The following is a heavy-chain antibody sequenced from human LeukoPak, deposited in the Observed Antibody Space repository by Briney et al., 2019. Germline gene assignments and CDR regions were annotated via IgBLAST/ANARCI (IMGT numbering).Heavy chain of an antibody. J-gene: IGHJ6*02. CDR2: IIPILGIA. CDR3: ARVPTYCSSTSCYVWEEKKTGNHGMDV. D-gene: IGHD2-2*01. V-gene: IGHV1-69*04. Sequence: GASVKVSCKASGGTFSSYAISWVRQAPGQGLEWMGRIIPILGIANYAQKFQGRVTITADKSTSTAYMELSSLRSEDTAVYYCARVPTYCSSTSCYVWEEKKTGNHGMDVWGQGTTVTVSS. CDR1: GGTFSSYA.